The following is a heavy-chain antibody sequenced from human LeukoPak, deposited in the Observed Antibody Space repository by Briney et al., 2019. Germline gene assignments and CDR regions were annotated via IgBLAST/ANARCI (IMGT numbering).Heavy chain of an antibody. Sequence: PSETLSLTCTVSGGSISSGGYYWSRIHQHPGTGLEWIGYIYYSGSTYYNPSLKSRVTISVDTSKNQFSLKLSSVTAADTAVYYCARVEWGELGMGYYFDYWGQGTLVPVSS. V-gene: IGHV4-31*03. J-gene: IGHJ4*02. CDR3: ARVEWGELGMGYYFDY. D-gene: IGHD7-27*01. CDR2: IYYSGST. CDR1: GGSISSGGYY.